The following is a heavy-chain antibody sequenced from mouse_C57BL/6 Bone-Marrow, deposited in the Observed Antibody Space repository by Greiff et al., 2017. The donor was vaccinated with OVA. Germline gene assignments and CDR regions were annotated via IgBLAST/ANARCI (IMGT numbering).Heavy chain of an antibody. CDR1: GFTFSDYG. CDR2: ISSGSSTI. Sequence: EVMLVESGGGLVKPGGSLKLSCAASGFTFSDYGMHWVRQAPEKGLEWVAYISSGSSTIYYAGTVKGRFTISRDNAKNTLFLQMTSLRSEDTDMYYGARRVRRGGYFDYWGQGTTLTVSS. CDR3: ARRVRRGGYFDY. J-gene: IGHJ2*01. V-gene: IGHV5-17*01. D-gene: IGHD2-14*01.